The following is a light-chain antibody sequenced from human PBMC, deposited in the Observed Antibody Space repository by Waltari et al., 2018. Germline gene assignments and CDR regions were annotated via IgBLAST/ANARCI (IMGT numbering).Light chain of an antibody. V-gene: IGLV2-14*03. CDR3: SSYISSSTLEL. CDR1: SRDVGGYNS. Sequence: QSALTQPASVSGSPGQSITISCTGTSRDVGGYNSVSWYQQHPGKAPKRMIYDVSNRPSGVSNLFSGSKSGNTASLTISGLQAEDEADYYCSSYISSSTLELFGGGTSLTVL. J-gene: IGLJ2*01. CDR2: DVS.